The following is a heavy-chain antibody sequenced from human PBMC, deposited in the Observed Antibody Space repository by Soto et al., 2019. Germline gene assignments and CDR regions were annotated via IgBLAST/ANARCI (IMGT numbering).Heavy chain of an antibody. CDR1: GFTFSSYA. V-gene: IGHV3-64*01. CDR2: ISSNGGST. J-gene: IGHJ6*02. D-gene: IGHD2-2*01. CDR3: ARDSLVVVPAATMIAAAATYYYYGMDV. Sequence: GGSLRLSCAASGFTFSSYAMHWVRQAPGKGLEYVSAISSNGGSTYYANSVKGRFTISRDNSKNTLYLQMGSLRAEDMAVYYCARDSLVVVPAATMIAAAATYYYYGMDVWGQGTTVTVSS.